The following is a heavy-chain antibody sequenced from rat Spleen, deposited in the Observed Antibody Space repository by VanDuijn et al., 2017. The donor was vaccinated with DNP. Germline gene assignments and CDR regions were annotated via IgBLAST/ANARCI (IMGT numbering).Heavy chain of an antibody. CDR3: ARWPLAY. CDR2: ISAGGGNT. Sequence: EVQLVESGGGLVQPGRSMKLSCVASGFTFSNYYMAWVRQAPTKGPEWVAAISAGGGNTYYPDSVKGRFTISRDDAKSTLYLQMNSLRSEDTATYYCARWPLAYWGQGTLVTVSS. CDR1: GFTFSNYY. D-gene: IGHD3-1*01. J-gene: IGHJ3*01. V-gene: IGHV5-25*01.